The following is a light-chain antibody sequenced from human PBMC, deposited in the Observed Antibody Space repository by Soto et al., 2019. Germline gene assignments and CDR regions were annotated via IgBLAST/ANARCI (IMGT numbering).Light chain of an antibody. J-gene: IGLJ7*01. CDR3: AAWDDSLSGPGV. CDR1: RSNIGNFY. V-gene: IGLV1-47*01. CDR2: KNN. Sequence: QSVLTKPPSASGTPGQRVTIYCYGSRSNIGNFYVYWYQQLPGTAPKLLIYKNNQRPLGVPDRFSGSKSGTSASLAISGLRSEDEADYYCAAWDDSLSGPGVFGGGTQLTVL.